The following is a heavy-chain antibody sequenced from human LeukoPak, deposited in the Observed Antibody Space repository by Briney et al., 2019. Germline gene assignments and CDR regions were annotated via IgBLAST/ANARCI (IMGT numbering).Heavy chain of an antibody. V-gene: IGHV3-30-3*01. CDR1: GFTFDNYA. CDR2: ISYGGNNE. J-gene: IGHJ4*02. D-gene: IGHD6-25*01. CDR3: ARVRLHFDY. Sequence: GGSLRLSCAASGFTFDNYAMHWVRQAPAKGLEWVAVISYGGNNEFYANSVKGRFTISRDNSKNTLYLQMNSLRAEDTAVYYCARVRLHFDYWGQGTLVTVSS.